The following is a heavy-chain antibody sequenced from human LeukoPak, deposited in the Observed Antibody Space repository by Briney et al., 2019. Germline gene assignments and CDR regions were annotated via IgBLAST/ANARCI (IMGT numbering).Heavy chain of an antibody. D-gene: IGHD1-1*01. Sequence: KPSETLSLTCSVSGGSITSSNYYWGWLRQPPGKGLEWIGNIYYSGTTYYNPSLKSRVTISVDTSKNQFSLRLRSVTAADTAVYYCARPLHKLAPIDVWGKGTTVTISS. CDR1: GGSITSSNYY. J-gene: IGHJ6*04. CDR3: ARPLHKLAPIDV. CDR2: IYYSGTT. V-gene: IGHV4-39*01.